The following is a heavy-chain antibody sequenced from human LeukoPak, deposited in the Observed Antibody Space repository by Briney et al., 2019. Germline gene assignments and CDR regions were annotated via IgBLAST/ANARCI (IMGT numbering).Heavy chain of an antibody. D-gene: IGHD6-19*01. CDR3: ARGGIQVSGIDEFDY. CDR2: IGIRGDT. CDR1: GFTFIDYD. J-gene: IGHJ4*02. Sequence: GGSLRLSCAASGFTFIDYDMHWVRQVIGKGLEWVSAIGIRGDTHYSGSVKGRSTISRENAESSLYLQMDSLRAEDTAVYYCARGGIQVSGIDEFDYWGQGTLVTVSS. V-gene: IGHV3-13*01.